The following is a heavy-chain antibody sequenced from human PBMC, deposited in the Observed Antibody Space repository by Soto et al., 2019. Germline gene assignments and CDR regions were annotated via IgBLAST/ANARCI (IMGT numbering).Heavy chain of an antibody. CDR3: ARYARSSSRAEYFQH. CDR2: IKQDGSEK. J-gene: IGHJ1*01. Sequence: GGSLRLSCAASGFTFSSYWMSWVRQAPGKGLEWVANIKQDGSEKYYVDSVKGRFIISRDNAKNSLYLQMNSLRAEDTAVYYCARYARSSSRAEYFQHWGQGTLVTVSS. D-gene: IGHD6-6*01. CDR1: GFTFSSYW. V-gene: IGHV3-7*03.